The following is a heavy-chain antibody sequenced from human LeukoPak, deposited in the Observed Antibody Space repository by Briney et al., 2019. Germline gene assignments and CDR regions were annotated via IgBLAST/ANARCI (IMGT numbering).Heavy chain of an antibody. D-gene: IGHD3-3*01. CDR1: GYTFTRYD. J-gene: IGHJ6*02. Sequence: ASVKVSCKASGYTFTRYDINWVRQATGQGLEWTRWMNPNSGNTGYAQKFQGRVTMTRNTSISTAYMELSSLRSEDTAVYYCAREPTIFGVVTPAYYYYGMDVWGQGTTVTVSS. CDR2: MNPNSGNT. CDR3: AREPTIFGVVTPAYYYYGMDV. V-gene: IGHV1-8*01.